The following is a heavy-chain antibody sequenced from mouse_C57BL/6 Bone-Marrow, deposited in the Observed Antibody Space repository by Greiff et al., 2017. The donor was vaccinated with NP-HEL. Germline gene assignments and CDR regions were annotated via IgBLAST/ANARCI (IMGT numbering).Heavy chain of an antibody. D-gene: IGHD4-1*01. V-gene: IGHV1-81*01. J-gene: IGHJ2*01. CDR1: GYTFTSYG. CDR3: SRRTGTLDY. CDR2: IYPRCGNT. Sequence: QVQLKQSGAELARPGASVKLSCTASGYTFTSYGISWVKQRTGQGLEWIGEIYPRCGNTYYNEKFTSKATLTADKSSSTAYMELHSLTSEDSAVYFCSRRTGTLDYWGQGTTRTVSS.